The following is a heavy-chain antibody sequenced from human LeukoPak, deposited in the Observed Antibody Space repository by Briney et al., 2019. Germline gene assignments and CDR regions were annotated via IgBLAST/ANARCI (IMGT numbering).Heavy chain of an antibody. CDR3: AKGSYYDSSGSFYFDY. CDR2: ISGSGDNT. V-gene: IGHV3-23*01. Sequence: GGSLRLSCAASGFTLSSYAMSWARQAPGKGLECVSGISGSGDNTYYADSVKGRFTISRDNSKNTLYVQVNSLGTEDTAAYYCAKGSYYDSSGSFYFDYWGQGTLVTVSS. CDR1: GFTLSSYA. J-gene: IGHJ4*02. D-gene: IGHD3-22*01.